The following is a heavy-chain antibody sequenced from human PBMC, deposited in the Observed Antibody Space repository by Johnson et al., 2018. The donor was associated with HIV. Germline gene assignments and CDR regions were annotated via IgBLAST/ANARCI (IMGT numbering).Heavy chain of an antibody. CDR1: GFTFSSYA. J-gene: IGHJ3*02. CDR2: IGTAGDT. CDR3: ARARRSSSWYAGDDAFDI. Sequence: VQLVESGGGVVQPGGSLRLSCAASGFTFSSYAMSWVRQAPGKGLEWVSAIGTAGDTYYPGSVKGRSTIPRENAKNSLSLQMNSPRAGDTAVYYCARARRSSSWYAGDDAFDIWGQGTMVTVSS. V-gene: IGHV3-13*01. D-gene: IGHD6-13*01.